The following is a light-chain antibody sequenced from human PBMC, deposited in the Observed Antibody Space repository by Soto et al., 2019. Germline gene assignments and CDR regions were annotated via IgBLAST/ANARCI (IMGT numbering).Light chain of an antibody. CDR2: EAI. CDR3: CSYAGSSVYV. CDR1: SSDVGTFDL. V-gene: IGLV2-23*01. J-gene: IGLJ1*01. Sequence: QSVLTQVASVSGAAGRSLPITFTGTSSDVGTFDLVSWYQQHPGKAHRLMIYEAIKRPSGVSNRFSVSKSGNTASLTISGLQAEDEADYYCCSYAGSSVYVFGTGTRVNV.